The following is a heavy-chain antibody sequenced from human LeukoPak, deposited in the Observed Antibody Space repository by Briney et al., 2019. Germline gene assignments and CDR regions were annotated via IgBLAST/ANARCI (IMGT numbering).Heavy chain of an antibody. D-gene: IGHD3-3*01. CDR2: ISYDGTNK. V-gene: IGHV3-30*01. CDR3: ARQRGDYDLPQPIAY. CDR1: GFPISTYT. Sequence: GGSLRLSCAASGFPISTYTIHWVRQAPGKGLEWVAVISYDGTNKYYADSVKGRFTISRDNSKNTLFLQMNSLRAEDTALYYCARQRGDYDLPQPIAYWGQGTLVTVSS. J-gene: IGHJ4*02.